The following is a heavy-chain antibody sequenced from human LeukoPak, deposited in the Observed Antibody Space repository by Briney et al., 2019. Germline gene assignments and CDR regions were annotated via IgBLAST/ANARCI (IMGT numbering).Heavy chain of an antibody. D-gene: IGHD3-10*01. Sequence: PGGSLRLSCAASGVTFSSYNVNWVRQAPGKGLEWVSSISSSSTYIYYANSVKGRFTISRDNAKNSVYLQMNSLRAEDTAVYYCASDYYGSGSYYGDFDYWGQGTLVTVSS. CDR3: ASDYYGSGSYYGDFDY. J-gene: IGHJ4*02. CDR1: GVTFSSYN. CDR2: ISSSSTYI. V-gene: IGHV3-21*01.